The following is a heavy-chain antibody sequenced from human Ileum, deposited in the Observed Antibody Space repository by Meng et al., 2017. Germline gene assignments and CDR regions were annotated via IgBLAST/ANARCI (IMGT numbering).Heavy chain of an antibody. V-gene: IGHV4-61*08. CDR1: GGSVSSAGYQ. Sequence: QGQLQGSGPGLVRPSATLSLICTVSGGSVSSAGYQWGWIRQPPGKGLEWIGYASTNYNPSLKSRVTISLDTSKNQFSLKLSSVTAADTAVYYCARDHWGSLDYWGQGILVTVSS. CDR3: ARDHWGSLDY. CDR2: AST. D-gene: IGHD7-27*01. J-gene: IGHJ4*02.